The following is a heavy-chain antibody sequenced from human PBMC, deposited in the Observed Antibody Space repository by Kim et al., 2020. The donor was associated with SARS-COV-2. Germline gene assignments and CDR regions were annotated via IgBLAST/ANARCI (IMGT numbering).Heavy chain of an antibody. V-gene: IGHV4-39*07. CDR1: GGSISSSSYY. CDR2: IYYSGST. J-gene: IGHJ4*02. D-gene: IGHD4-17*01. Sequence: SETLSLTCTVSGGSISSSSYYWGWIRQPPGKGLEWIGSIYYSGSTYYNPSLKSRVTISVDTSKNQFSLKLSSVTAADTAVYYCARDTLTTVTTGGDYWGQGTLVTVSS. CDR3: ARDTLTTVTTGGDY.